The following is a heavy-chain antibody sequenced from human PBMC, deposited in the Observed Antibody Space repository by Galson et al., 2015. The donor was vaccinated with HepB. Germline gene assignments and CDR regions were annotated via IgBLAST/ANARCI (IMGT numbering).Heavy chain of an antibody. J-gene: IGHJ5*02. CDR3: AHCHGSSWYIWFDP. CDR2: IYWDDDK. D-gene: IGHD6-13*01. CDR1: GFSLSTRGVG. Sequence: PALVKPTQTLTLTCTFSGFSLSTRGVGVGWIRQPPGKALEWLALIYWDDDKRYSPSLKSRLTITKDTSKNQVVLTMTNMDPVDTATYYCAHCHGSSWYIWFDPWGQGTLVTVSS. V-gene: IGHV2-5*02.